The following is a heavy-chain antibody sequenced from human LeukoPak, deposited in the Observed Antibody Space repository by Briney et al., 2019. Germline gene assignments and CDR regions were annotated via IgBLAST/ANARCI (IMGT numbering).Heavy chain of an antibody. CDR3: ARGCSSTSCSGWFDP. CDR1: GFTFSSYW. Sequence: HAGGSLRLSCAASGFTFSSYWMSWVRQAPGKGLEWVANIKQDGSEKYYVDSVKGRFTISRDNAKNSLYLQMNSLRAEDTAVYYCARGCSSTSCSGWFDPWGQGTLVTVSS. V-gene: IGHV3-7*01. CDR2: IKQDGSEK. D-gene: IGHD2-2*01. J-gene: IGHJ5*02.